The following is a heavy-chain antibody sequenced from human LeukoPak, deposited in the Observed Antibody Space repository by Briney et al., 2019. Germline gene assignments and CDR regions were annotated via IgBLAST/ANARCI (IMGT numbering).Heavy chain of an antibody. V-gene: IGHV5-51*01. D-gene: IGHD2-15*01. Sequence: GESLKISCKGSRYSFTSFWIAWVRQMPGKGLEWMGIIYPDDSDTRYSPSFQGQVTISADKSISTAYLQWSSLKASDTAMYFCARHKWVVSYYYGMDVWGQGTMVTVSS. CDR1: RYSFTSFW. CDR3: ARHKWVVSYYYGMDV. J-gene: IGHJ6*02. CDR2: IYPDDSDT.